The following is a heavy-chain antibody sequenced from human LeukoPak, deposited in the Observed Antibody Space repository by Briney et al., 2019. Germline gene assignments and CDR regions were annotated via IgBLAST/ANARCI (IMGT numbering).Heavy chain of an antibody. J-gene: IGHJ3*02. V-gene: IGHV1-69*13. CDR3: ARGVIVVVPAAIRSGAFDI. D-gene: IGHD2-2*01. CDR2: IIPIFGTA. Sequence: ASVKVSCKASGGTFSSYAISWVRQAPGQGLEWMGGIIPIFGTANYAQKFQGRVTITADESTSTAYMELSSLRSEDTAVYYCARGVIVVVPAAIRSGAFDIWGQGTMVTVSS. CDR1: GGTFSSYA.